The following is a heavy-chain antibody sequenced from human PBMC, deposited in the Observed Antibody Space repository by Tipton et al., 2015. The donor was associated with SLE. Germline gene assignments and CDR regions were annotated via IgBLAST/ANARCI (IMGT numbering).Heavy chain of an antibody. V-gene: IGHV4-39*07. D-gene: IGHD3-22*01. CDR2: ISYSGST. Sequence: TLSLTCTVSGGSISSSSYYWGWIRQPPGKGLEWIGSISYSGSTSYNPSLKSRVTIALDTSKNQFSLRLSSVTAADTAVYYCVSYDRSGYQFDYWGQGTLVTVSS. CDR3: VSYDRSGYQFDY. CDR1: GGSISSSSYY. J-gene: IGHJ4*02.